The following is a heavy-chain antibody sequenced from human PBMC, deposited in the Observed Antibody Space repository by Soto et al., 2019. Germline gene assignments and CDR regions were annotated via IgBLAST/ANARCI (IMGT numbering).Heavy chain of an antibody. D-gene: IGHD3-3*01. J-gene: IGHJ3*02. CDR2: INAGNGNT. CDR3: ARYRYDFRAFDI. Sequence: QVQLVQSGAEVKKPGTSVKVSCKASGYTFTSYAMHWVRQAPGQRLEWMGWINAGNGNTKYSQKFQGRVTITRDTSASTAYMELSRLRSEDTAVYYCARYRYDFRAFDIWGQGTMVTVSS. V-gene: IGHV1-3*01. CDR1: GYTFTSYA.